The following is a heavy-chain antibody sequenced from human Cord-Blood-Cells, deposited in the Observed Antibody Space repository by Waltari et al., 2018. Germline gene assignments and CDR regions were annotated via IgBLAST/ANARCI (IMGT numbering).Heavy chain of an antibody. CDR2: IIPIFGTA. CDR1: GGTFSSYA. J-gene: IGHJ4*02. V-gene: IGHV1-69*06. CDR3: ARAITGDPHSDY. D-gene: IGHD7-27*01. Sequence: QVQLVQSGAEVKKPGSSVKGSCTASGGTFSSYAISWVRQAPGKGLEWMGGIIPIFGTANYAQKFQGRVTITADKSTSTAYMELSSLRSEDTAVYYCARAITGDPHSDYWGQGTLVTVSS.